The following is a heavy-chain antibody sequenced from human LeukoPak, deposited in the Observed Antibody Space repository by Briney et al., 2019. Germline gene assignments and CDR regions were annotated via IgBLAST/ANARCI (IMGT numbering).Heavy chain of an antibody. V-gene: IGHV1-18*01. CDR3: AGGYSGYDESLFYFDY. CDR2: ISAYNGNT. J-gene: IGHJ4*02. D-gene: IGHD5-12*01. Sequence: ASVKVSCKASGYTFTSYGISWVRQAPGQGLEWMGWISAYNGNTNYAQKLQGRVTMTTDTSTSTAYMELRSLRSDDTAVYYCAGGYSGYDESLFYFDYWGQGTLVTVSS. CDR1: GYTFTSYG.